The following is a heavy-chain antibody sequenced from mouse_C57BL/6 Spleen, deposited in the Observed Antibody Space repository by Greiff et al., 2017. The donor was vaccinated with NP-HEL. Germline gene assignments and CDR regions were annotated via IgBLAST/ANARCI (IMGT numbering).Heavy chain of an antibody. CDR2: IYPRSGNT. CDR1: GYTFTSYG. D-gene: IGHD3-2*02. CDR3: ARASSGYYFDY. Sequence: VQLQQSGAELARPGASVKLSCKASGYTFTSYGISWVKQRTGQGLEWIGEIYPRSGNTYYNEKFKGKSTLTVDKSSSTAYMQLSSLTSEDSAVYYCARASSGYYFDYWGQGTTLTVSS. J-gene: IGHJ2*01. V-gene: IGHV1-81*01.